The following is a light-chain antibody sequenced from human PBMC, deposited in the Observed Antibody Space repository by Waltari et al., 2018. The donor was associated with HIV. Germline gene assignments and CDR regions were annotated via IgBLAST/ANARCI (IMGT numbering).Light chain of an antibody. V-gene: IGLV1-47*01. CDR2: RNN. Sequence: QSVLTQPPSASGTPGQRVPLPCSGSRSTLGRNYGYWYQQLPGTAPKLLIYRNNQRPSGVPDRFSGSKSGTSASLAISGLRSEDEADYYCAAWDDSLSGLVFGGGTKVTVL. J-gene: IGLJ3*02. CDR1: RSTLGRNY. CDR3: AAWDDSLSGLV.